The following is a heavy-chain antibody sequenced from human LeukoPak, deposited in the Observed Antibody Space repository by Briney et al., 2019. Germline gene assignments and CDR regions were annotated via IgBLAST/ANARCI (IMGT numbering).Heavy chain of an antibody. CDR3: GGEAHYDSNFDY. V-gene: IGHV3-30*01. CDR1: GFTFSSYA. CDR2: ISYDGSNK. Sequence: GGSLRLSCAASGFTFSSYAMHWVRQAPGKGLEWVAVISYDGSNKYYADSVKGRFTISRDNSKNTLYLQMNSLRAEDTAVYYCGGEAHYDSNFDYWGQGTLVTVSS. J-gene: IGHJ4*02. D-gene: IGHD3-3*01.